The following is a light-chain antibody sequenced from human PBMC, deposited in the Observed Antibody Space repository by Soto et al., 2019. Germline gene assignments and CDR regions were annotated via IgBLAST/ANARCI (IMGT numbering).Light chain of an antibody. V-gene: IGKV3-15*01. CDR3: QEYSQWPPGM. Sequence: DIVVTQSPATLSASPGERVTLSCRASQFVSSRLAWYQQRPGQVPRLLIYDTSTRAPGISARFSGSGSGTDFTLTISSLQPEDFAVYYCQEYSQWPPGMFGPGTTVDIK. CDR2: DTS. CDR1: QFVSSR. J-gene: IGKJ1*01.